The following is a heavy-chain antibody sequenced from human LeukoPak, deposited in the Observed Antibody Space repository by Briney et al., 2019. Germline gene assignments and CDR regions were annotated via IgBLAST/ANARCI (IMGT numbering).Heavy chain of an antibody. CDR1: GGTFSSYA. CDR2: IIPIFGTA. Sequence: GASVKVSCKASGGTFSSYAISWVRQAPGQGLEWMGGIIPIFGTANYAQKFQGRVTITTDESTSTAYMELSSLRSEDTAVYYCAVGLVVRGVILHYWGQGTLATVSS. V-gene: IGHV1-69*05. J-gene: IGHJ4*02. CDR3: AVGLVVRGVILHY. D-gene: IGHD3-10*01.